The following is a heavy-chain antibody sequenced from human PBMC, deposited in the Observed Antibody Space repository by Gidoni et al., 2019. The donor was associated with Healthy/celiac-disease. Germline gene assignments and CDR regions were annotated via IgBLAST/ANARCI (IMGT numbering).Heavy chain of an antibody. D-gene: IGHD6-13*01. CDR3: ARDRYSSSWGGIDY. J-gene: IGHJ4*02. V-gene: IGHV3-33*01. CDR1: GFTFSSYG. Sequence: QVQLVESGGGVVQPGRSLSLSCAASGFTFSSYGMHWLRQAPGKGLEWVAFIGYDGSNKYYADSVKGRFTISRDNSKNTLYLQMNSLRAEDTAVYYCARDRYSSSWGGIDYWGQGTLVTVSS. CDR2: IGYDGSNK.